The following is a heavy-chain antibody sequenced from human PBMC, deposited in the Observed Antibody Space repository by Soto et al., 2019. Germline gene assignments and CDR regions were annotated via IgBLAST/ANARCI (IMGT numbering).Heavy chain of an antibody. J-gene: IGHJ4*02. CDR1: GFTFSSYG. D-gene: IGHD3-22*01. V-gene: IGHV3-30*18. CDR3: AKSIYYDSSGYWAFAY. CDR2: ISYDGSNK. Sequence: QVQLVESGGGVVQPGRSLRLSCAASGFTFSSYGMHWVRQAPGKGLEWVAVISYDGSNKYYADSVKGRFTISRDNSKNTLYLQMNSLRAEDTAVYYCAKSIYYDSSGYWAFAYWGQGTLVTVSS.